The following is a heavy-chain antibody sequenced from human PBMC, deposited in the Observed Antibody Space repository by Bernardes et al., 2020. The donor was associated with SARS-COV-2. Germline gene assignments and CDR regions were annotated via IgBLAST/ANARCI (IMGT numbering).Heavy chain of an antibody. Sequence: SETLSLTCTVSGGAVSSGSYYWSWIRQPPGKGLEWIGYIYYSGCPNYNPPLKSRITITVDTSKNQFSLNLSAVTAADTAVYYCARAAKSISYFDYWGQGTLVTVSP. CDR3: ARAAKSISYFDY. V-gene: IGHV4-61*01. J-gene: IGHJ4*02. CDR2: IYYSGCP. CDR1: GGAVSSGSYY. D-gene: IGHD6-25*01.